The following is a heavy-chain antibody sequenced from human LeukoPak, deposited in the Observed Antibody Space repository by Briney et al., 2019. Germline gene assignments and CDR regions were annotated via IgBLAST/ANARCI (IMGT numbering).Heavy chain of an antibody. V-gene: IGHV3-21*01. CDR1: GFTFSSYS. Sequence: GGSLRLSCAAPGFTFSSYSMNWVRQAPGKGLEWVSSISSSSSYIYYADSVKGRFTISRDNAKNSLYLQMNSLRAEDTAVYYCARVPGGGYMDVWGKGTTVTASS. CDR2: ISSSSSYI. D-gene: IGHD3-10*01. CDR3: ARVPGGGYMDV. J-gene: IGHJ6*03.